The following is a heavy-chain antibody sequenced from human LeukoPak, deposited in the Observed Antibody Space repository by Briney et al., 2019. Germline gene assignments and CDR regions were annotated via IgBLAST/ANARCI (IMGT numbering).Heavy chain of an antibody. CDR1: GFTFSGYD. D-gene: IGHD6-19*01. CDR3: VRDSSGWRAFDI. J-gene: IGHJ3*02. V-gene: IGHV3-13*04. Sequence: GGSLRLSCAASGFTFSGYDMHWVRQGTGKGLEWVSGIGTAGDTYYPGSVKGRFTISRENAKNSLYLQMNSLRAGDTAVYYCVRDSSGWRAFDIWGQGTMVTVSS. CDR2: IGTAGDT.